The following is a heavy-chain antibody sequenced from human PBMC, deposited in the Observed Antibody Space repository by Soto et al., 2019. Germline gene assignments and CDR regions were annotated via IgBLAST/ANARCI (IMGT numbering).Heavy chain of an antibody. J-gene: IGHJ1*01. CDR3: ARDKDSLGFQYYFQH. Sequence: ASVKVSCKTSGFIFTSSAVQWVRQARGQRLEWMGRIVVGSGNTDYAQKFQGRVTITADESTSTAYMELSGLRSEDTAVYYCARDKDSLGFQYYFQHRGQGTLVTVSS. V-gene: IGHV1-58*01. CDR2: IVVGSGNT. D-gene: IGHD3-16*01. CDR1: GFIFTSSA.